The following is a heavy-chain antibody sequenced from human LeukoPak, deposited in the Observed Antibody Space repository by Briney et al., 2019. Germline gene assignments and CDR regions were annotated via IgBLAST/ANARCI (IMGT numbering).Heavy chain of an antibody. CDR2: INHSGST. Sequence: PSETLSLTCAVYGGSFSGYYWSWIRQPPGKGLEWIGEINHSGSTNYNPSPKSRVTISVDTSKNQFSLKLSSVTAADTAVYYCTTYYDSAPYKFDYWGRGTLVTVSS. CDR3: TTYYDSAPYKFDY. V-gene: IGHV4-34*01. D-gene: IGHD3-22*01. CDR1: GGSFSGYY. J-gene: IGHJ4*02.